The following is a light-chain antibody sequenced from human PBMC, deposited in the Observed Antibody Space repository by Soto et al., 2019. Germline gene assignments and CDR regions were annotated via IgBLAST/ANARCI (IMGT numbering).Light chain of an antibody. J-gene: IGLJ1*01. CDR2: EVS. V-gene: IGLV2-14*01. CDR3: SSYTGGNPSYV. Sequence: QSVLTQPASVSGTPGQSITISCTGSNSDVGIYDFVSWYQHHPGRAPKLIVSEVSHRPSGVSNRFSGSKSGTSASLAITGLQAEDEADYYCSSYTGGNPSYVFGTGTKVTVL. CDR1: NSDVGIYDF.